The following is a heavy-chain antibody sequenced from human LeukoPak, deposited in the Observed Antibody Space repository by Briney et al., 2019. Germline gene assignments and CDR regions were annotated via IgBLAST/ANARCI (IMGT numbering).Heavy chain of an antibody. CDR2: ISWNSGSI. J-gene: IGHJ5*02. V-gene: IGHV3-9*01. CDR3: AKDGGGSGWFDP. Sequence: PGRSLRLSCAASGFTFDDYAMHWVRQAPGKGLEWVSGISWNSGSIGYADSVKGRFTISRDNAKNSLYLQINSLRAEDTALYYCAKDGGGSGWFDPWGQGTLVTVSS. D-gene: IGHD4-23*01. CDR1: GFTFDDYA.